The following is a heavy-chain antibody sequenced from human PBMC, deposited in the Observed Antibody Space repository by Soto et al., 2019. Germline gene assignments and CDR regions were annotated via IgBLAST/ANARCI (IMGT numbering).Heavy chain of an antibody. D-gene: IGHD3-10*01. CDR2: ISWNSRNL. J-gene: IGHJ6*02. V-gene: IGHV3-9*01. CDR1: GYRFEDYG. CDR3: AKDISRYQLVLITEGMDV. Sequence: EVQLVESGGGLVQPGRSQRLSCAASGYRFEDYGMHWVRQAPGKGLEWVSSISWNSRNLAYADSVKGRFTVSRDNAKNSLYLHMNSLRPEDTALYYCAKDISRYQLVLITEGMDVWGQETTVTVS.